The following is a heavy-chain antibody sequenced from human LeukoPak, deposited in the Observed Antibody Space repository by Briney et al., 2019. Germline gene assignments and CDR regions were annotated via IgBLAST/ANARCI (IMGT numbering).Heavy chain of an antibody. CDR2: INTNTGNP. J-gene: IGHJ6*03. CDR1: GYTFTRYA. D-gene: IGHD4-11*01. V-gene: IGHV7-4-1*02. CDR3: ARTPTVTTAYYYYYMDV. Sequence: ASVKVSCKASGYTFTRYAMNWVRQAPGQGLEWMGWINTNTGNPTYAQGFTGRFVFSLDTSVSTAYLQISSLKAEDTAVYYCARTPTVTTAYYYYYMDVWGKGTTVTVSS.